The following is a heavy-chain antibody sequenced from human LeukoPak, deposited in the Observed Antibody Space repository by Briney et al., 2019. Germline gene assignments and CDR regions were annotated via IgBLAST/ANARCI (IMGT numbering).Heavy chain of an antibody. CDR3: ASQPDDSSGYYPYYFDY. D-gene: IGHD3-22*01. CDR1: GGTFSSYA. CDR2: IIPIFGTA. V-gene: IGHV1-69*13. Sequence: ASVKVSCKASGGTFSSYAISWVRQAPGQGLEWMGGIIPIFGTANYAQKFQDRVTITADESTSTAYMELSSLRSEDTAVYYCASQPDDSSGYYPYYFDYWGQGTLVTVSS. J-gene: IGHJ4*02.